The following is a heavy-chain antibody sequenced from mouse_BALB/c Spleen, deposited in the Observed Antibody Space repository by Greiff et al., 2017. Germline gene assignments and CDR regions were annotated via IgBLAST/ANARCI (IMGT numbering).Heavy chain of an antibody. D-gene: IGHD1-1*01. CDR2: IWGDGST. J-gene: IGHJ4*01. Sequence: VQRVESGPGLVAPSQSLSITCTVSGFSLTGYGVNWVRQPPGKGLEWLGMIWGDGSTDYNSALKSRLSISKDNSKSQVFLKMNSLQTDDTARYYCARVDYGSSPHYYAMDYWGQGTSVTVSS. CDR3: ARVDYGSSPHYYAMDY. V-gene: IGHV2-6-7*01. CDR1: GFSLTGYG.